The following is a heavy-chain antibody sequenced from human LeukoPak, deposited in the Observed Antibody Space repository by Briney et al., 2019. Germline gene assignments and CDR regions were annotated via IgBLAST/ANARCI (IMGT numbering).Heavy chain of an antibody. CDR3: AKETGRWELE. CDR1: GFTFSSYG. D-gene: IGHD1-26*01. CDR2: ISNDGSNK. V-gene: IGHV3-30*18. Sequence: PTGGSLRLSCAASGFTFSSYGIHWVRQAPGKGLEWVADISNDGSNKYYADSVKGRFTISRDNSKNTLYLQMNSLRAEDTAVYYCAKETGRWELEWGQGTLVTVSS. J-gene: IGHJ4*02.